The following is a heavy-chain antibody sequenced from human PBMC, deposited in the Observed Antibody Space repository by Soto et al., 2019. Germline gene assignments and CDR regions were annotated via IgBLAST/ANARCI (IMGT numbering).Heavy chain of an antibody. J-gene: IGHJ6*02. CDR3: ARDFEYYGSWGAMDV. V-gene: IGHV4-31*11. CDR1: GVSINSGGYY. D-gene: IGHD3-10*01. Sequence: SETLSLTCAVSGVSINSGGYYWNWIRHLPGKGLEWIGYISHGETTSYIPSLKSRLTISIDTSNNHVSLKLTSVTADDTAIYFCARDFEYYGSWGAMDVWGQGTTVTVSS. CDR2: ISHGETT.